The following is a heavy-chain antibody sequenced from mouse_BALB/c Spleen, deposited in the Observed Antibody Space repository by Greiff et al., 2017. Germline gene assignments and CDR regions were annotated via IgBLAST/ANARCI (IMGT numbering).Heavy chain of an antibody. J-gene: IGHJ1*01. Sequence: EVQRVESGGGLVQPGGSRKLSCAASGFTFSSFGMHWVRQAPEKGLEWVAYISSGSSTIYYADTVKGRFTISRDNPKNTLFLQMTSLRSEDTAMYYCARGGYGKGYWYFDVWGAGTTVSVSS. CDR2: ISSGSSTI. CDR1: GFTFSSFG. D-gene: IGHD2-10*02. CDR3: ARGGYGKGYWYFDV. V-gene: IGHV5-17*02.